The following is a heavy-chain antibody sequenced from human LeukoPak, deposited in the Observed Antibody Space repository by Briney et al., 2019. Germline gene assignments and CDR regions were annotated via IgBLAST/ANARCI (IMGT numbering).Heavy chain of an antibody. D-gene: IGHD5-18*01. Sequence: PGGSLRLSCAASGFAFSFYTMSWVRQAPGKGLGCGGKMKGDGSEIQYVDSVNGRFTISRDNAKISLYLEMNSLRDEDTAVYYCARGGARYGRFENWGQGTLVSVSS. J-gene: IGHJ4*02. CDR1: GFAFSFYT. V-gene: IGHV3-7*05. CDR2: MKGDGSEI. CDR3: ARGGARYGRFEN.